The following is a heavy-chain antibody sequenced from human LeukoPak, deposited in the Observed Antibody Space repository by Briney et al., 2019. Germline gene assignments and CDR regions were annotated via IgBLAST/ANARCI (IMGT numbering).Heavy chain of an antibody. Sequence: SETLSLTCTVSGGSISGSSYYWGWIRQPPGKGLEWIGSIYYSGSTYYNPSLKSRITISVDTSKNQFSLKLTSVTVADTAVYYCASYAGDSVQGYFDLWGRGTMVVVSS. V-gene: IGHV4-39*07. CDR3: ASYAGDSVQGYFDL. CDR2: IYYSGST. D-gene: IGHD4-23*01. CDR1: GGSISGSSYY. J-gene: IGHJ2*01.